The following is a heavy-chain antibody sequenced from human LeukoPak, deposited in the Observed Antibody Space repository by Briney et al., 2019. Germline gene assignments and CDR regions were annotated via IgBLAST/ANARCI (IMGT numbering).Heavy chain of an antibody. CDR2: IIPIFGTA. Sequence: ASVKVSCKASGNSISNYAVSWVRQAPGQGFEWMGGIIPIFGTADYAQKFQGRVTITADQSTSTTYMALSSLKSGDTATYYCTTRACHAGGCSSSFYYYYGLHFWGQGTTVSVSS. CDR3: TTRACHAGGCSSSFYYYYGLHF. V-gene: IGHV1-69*13. CDR1: GNSISNYA. D-gene: IGHD3-16*01. J-gene: IGHJ6*02.